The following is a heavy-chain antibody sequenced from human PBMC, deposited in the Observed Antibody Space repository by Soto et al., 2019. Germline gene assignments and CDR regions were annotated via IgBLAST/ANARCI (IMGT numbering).Heavy chain of an antibody. CDR2: INHSGST. D-gene: IGHD3-10*01. J-gene: IGHJ6*02. CDR3: ASGGGSSHGSGRTHYYYYYGMDV. V-gene: IGHV4-34*01. CDR1: DGSISGYF. Sequence: PSETLSLTCAVSDGSISGYFLSWIRQPPGKGLEWIGEINHSGSTNYNPCLKSRLTVSVDTPKTQSSLKLSSVPAPETAVYYCASGGGSSHGSGRTHYYYYYGMDVWGQGTTVTVSS.